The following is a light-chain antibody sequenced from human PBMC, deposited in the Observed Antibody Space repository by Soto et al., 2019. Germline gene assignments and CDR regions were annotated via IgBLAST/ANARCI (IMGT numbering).Light chain of an antibody. CDR3: GTWDSSLSAGV. CDR1: SSNIGNNY. CDR2: ENN. V-gene: IGLV1-51*02. Sequence: QPVLTQPPSVSAAPGQKVTISCSGRSSNIGNNYVSWYQQLPGTAPKLLIYENNKRPSGIPDRFSGSKSGTSATLGITGLQTGDEADYYCGTWDSSLSAGVFGTGTKVTV. J-gene: IGLJ1*01.